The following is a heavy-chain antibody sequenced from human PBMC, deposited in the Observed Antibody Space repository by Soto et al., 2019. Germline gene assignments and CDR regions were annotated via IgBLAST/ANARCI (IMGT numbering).Heavy chain of an antibody. Sequence: GGSLRLSCAASGFSLTGYAMSWVRQAPGKGLEWVSVISGSGVTTYYADSMRGRFTISRDNSKNTLYLYMNSLRAEDTAVYYCAKDTRYDFSTSLSNWGQGTLVTVSS. CDR1: GFSLTGYA. CDR3: AKDTRYDFSTSLSN. V-gene: IGHV3-23*01. CDR2: ISGSGVTT. J-gene: IGHJ4*02. D-gene: IGHD3-3*01.